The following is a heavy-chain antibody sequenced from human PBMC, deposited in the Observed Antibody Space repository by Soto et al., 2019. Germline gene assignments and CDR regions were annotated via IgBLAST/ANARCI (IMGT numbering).Heavy chain of an antibody. V-gene: IGHV1-69*01. CDR2: IIPILGTV. CDR3: ATRVSISGVVISWFDP. D-gene: IGHD3-3*01. J-gene: IGHJ5*01. Sequence: QVQLVQSGAEVKEPGFSVKVSCKASGGTFSSYSISWVRQAPGQGLEWMGGIIPILGTVQYAQMFQGRLTITADESTSTAYMELSRLKSDDTAVYYCATRVSISGVVISWFDPWGRGTLVTVSS. CDR1: GGTFSSYS.